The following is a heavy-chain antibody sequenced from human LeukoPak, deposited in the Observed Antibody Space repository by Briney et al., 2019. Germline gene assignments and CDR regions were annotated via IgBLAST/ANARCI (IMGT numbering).Heavy chain of an antibody. Sequence: SETLSLTCTFSGGPISSYYWSWIRQPAGKGLEWIGRIHTSGSTNYNPSLKSRVTMSVDTSKNQFSLKLSSVTAADTAVYYCARGDGDYGWFDPWGQGTLVTVSS. D-gene: IGHD4-17*01. CDR1: GGPISSYY. V-gene: IGHV4-4*07. CDR3: ARGDGDYGWFDP. J-gene: IGHJ5*02. CDR2: IHTSGST.